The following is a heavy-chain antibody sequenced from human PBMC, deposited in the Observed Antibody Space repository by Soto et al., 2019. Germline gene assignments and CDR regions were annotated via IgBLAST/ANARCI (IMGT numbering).Heavy chain of an antibody. CDR2: IYHSGST. J-gene: IGHJ5*02. D-gene: IGHD2-2*01. Sequence: QVQLQESGPGLVKPSGTLSLTCAVSGGSISSSNWWSWVRQPPGKGLECIGEIYHSGSTNYNPSLMSRVTLSVDKSKNQFSLKLSSVTAADTAVYYCARAIVLPAATNNLNWFDPWGQGTLVTVSS. CDR1: GGSISSSNW. CDR3: ARAIVLPAATNNLNWFDP. V-gene: IGHV4-4*02.